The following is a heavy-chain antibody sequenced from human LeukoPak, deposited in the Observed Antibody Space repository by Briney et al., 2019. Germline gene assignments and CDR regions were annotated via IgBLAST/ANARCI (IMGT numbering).Heavy chain of an antibody. CDR3: ATSSPDKYFDSARYYLAFDI. D-gene: IGHD3-22*01. CDR2: INPLVVGT. J-gene: IGHJ3*02. CDR1: GYTFTGYY. V-gene: IGHV1-2*02. Sequence: ALGNPSCKASGYTFTGYYMHWVRQAPGQGLEWMGWINPLVVGTNYAQKYQGRVTITRDTSISTASMELSRQISDDTAVYYCATSSPDKYFDSARYYLAFDIWGQG.